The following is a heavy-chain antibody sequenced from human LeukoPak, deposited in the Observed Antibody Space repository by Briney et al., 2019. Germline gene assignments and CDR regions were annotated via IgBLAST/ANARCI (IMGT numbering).Heavy chain of an antibody. CDR1: GGSISSSNW. CDR2: MDHSGST. V-gene: IGHV4-4*02. CDR3: ASLSYRIGELLPFDY. D-gene: IGHD3-10*01. Sequence: SETLSLTCAVSGGSISSSNWWNWVRQLPGKGLEWFGEMDHSGSTNFNQSLKSPGTLSVDKSKNQFTLKLSSVTAADTAVYYCASLSYRIGELLPFDYWGQGTLVTVSS. J-gene: IGHJ4*02.